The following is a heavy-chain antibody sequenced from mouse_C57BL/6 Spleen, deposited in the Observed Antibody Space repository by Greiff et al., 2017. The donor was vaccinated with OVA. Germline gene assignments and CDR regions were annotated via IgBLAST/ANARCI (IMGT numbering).Heavy chain of an antibody. Sequence: EVHLVESEGGLVQPGSSMKLSCTASGFTFSDYYMAWVRQVPEKGLEWVANINYDGSSTYYLDSLKSRFIISRDNAKNILYLQMSSLKSEDTATYYCARERGIFTTVGSYAMDYWGQGTSVTVSS. J-gene: IGHJ4*01. CDR1: GFTFSDYY. D-gene: IGHD1-1*01. V-gene: IGHV5-16*01. CDR3: ARERGIFTTVGSYAMDY. CDR2: INYDGSST.